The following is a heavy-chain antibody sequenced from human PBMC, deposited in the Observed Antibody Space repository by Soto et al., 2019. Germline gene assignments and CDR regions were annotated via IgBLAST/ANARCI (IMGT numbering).Heavy chain of an antibody. D-gene: IGHD5-18*01. J-gene: IGHJ6*02. CDR3: ARALIQLWPHYYYGMDV. CDR1: GGSISSGDYY. V-gene: IGHV4-30-4*01. CDR2: IYYSGST. Sequence: SETLTLTCTVSGGSISSGDYYWSWIRQPPGKGLEWIGYIYYSGSTYHNPSLKSRVTISVDTSKNQFSLKLSSVTAADTAMYYCARALIQLWPHYYYGMDVWGQGTKVT.